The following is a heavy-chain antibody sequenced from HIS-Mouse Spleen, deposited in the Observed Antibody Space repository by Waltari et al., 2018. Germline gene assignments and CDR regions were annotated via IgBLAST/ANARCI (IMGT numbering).Heavy chain of an antibody. D-gene: IGHD6-13*01. J-gene: IGHJ3*02. CDR1: GGSFSGYY. Sequence: QVQLQQWGAGLLKPSETLSLTCAVYGGSFSGYYWSWIRQPPGMGLEWIGELNHSGSTNYTPSLKRRVTLSVDTSKNQFSLKLSSVTAADTAVYYCARAMNGYSSSWSGAFDIWGQGTMVTVSS. CDR3: ARAMNGYSSSWSGAFDI. CDR2: LNHSGST. V-gene: IGHV4-34*01.